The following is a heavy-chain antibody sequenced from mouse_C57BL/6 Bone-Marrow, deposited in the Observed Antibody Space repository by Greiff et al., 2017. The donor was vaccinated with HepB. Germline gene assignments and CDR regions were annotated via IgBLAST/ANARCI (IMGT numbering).Heavy chain of an antibody. Sequence: VQLQQSGAELVRPGTSVKVSCKASGYAFTNYLIEWVKQRPGQGLEWIGVINPGSGGTNYNEKFKGKATLTAAKSSSTAYMQLSSLTSEDSAVYFCARGDYDYSFDYWGQGTTLTVSS. CDR2: INPGSGGT. CDR1: GYAFTNYL. D-gene: IGHD2-4*01. J-gene: IGHJ2*01. CDR3: ARGDYDYSFDY. V-gene: IGHV1-54*01.